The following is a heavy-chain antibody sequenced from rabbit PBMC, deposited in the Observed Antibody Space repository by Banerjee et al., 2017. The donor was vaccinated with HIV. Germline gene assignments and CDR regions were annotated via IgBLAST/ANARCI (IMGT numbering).Heavy chain of an antibody. V-gene: IGHV1S7*01. CDR2: IYVAQDSP. J-gene: IGHJ3*01. CDR3: ARVGVGDAGYAAMPL. D-gene: IGHD3-3*01. Sequence: QLKETGGGLVQPGGSLTLSCTASGFDFTKYYISWVRQAPGKGLEWIGIIYVAQDSPDYANWVNGRFTISSDSAQNTVDLQMNSLTAADTATYFCARVGVGDAGYAAMPLWGQGTLVTVS. CDR1: GFDFTKYY.